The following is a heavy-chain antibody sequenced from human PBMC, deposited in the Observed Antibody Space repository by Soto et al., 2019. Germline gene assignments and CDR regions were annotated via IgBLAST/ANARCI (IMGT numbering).Heavy chain of an antibody. CDR3: ARDHLEGNWFDP. CDR1: GGSISSGGYS. V-gene: IGHV4-30-2*01. Sequence: QLQLQESGSGLVRPSQTLSLTCAVSGGSISSGGYSWNWIRQPPGKGLEWIGYIYHSGSTLYNPSRKSRVXXXAXXSKNQSSLKLSSVTAADTAVYYCARDHLEGNWFDPWGQGTLVTVSS. CDR2: IYHSGST. J-gene: IGHJ5*02.